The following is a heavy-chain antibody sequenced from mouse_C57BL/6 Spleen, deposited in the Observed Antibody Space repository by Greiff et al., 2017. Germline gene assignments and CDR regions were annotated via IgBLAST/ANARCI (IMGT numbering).Heavy chain of an antibody. CDR3: ASKEYYAMDY. CDR1: GYTFTSYW. D-gene: IGHD1-3*01. CDR2: IDPSDSYT. V-gene: IGHV1-59*01. J-gene: IGHJ4*01. Sequence: QVQLQQPGAELVRPGTSVKLSCKASGYTFTSYWMHWVKQRPGQGLEWIGVIDPSDSYTNYNQKFKGKATLTVDTSSSTAYMQLSSLTSEDSAVYYCASKEYYAMDYWGQGTSVTVSS.